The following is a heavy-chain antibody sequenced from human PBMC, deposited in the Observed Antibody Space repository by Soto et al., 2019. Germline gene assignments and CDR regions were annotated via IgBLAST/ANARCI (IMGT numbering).Heavy chain of an antibody. D-gene: IGHD3-3*01. J-gene: IGHJ6*02. CDR3: ARAGVGTYYDFWSGYSEPEWYYYYGMDV. CDR1: GGSISSGGYY. V-gene: IGHV4-31*03. CDR2: IYYSGSA. Sequence: SETLSLTCTVSGGSISSGGYYWSWIRQHPGKGLEWIGYIYYSGSAYYNPSLKSRVTISVDTSKNQFSLKLSSVTAADTAVYYSARAGVGTYYDFWSGYSEPEWYYYYGMDVWGQGTTVTVSS.